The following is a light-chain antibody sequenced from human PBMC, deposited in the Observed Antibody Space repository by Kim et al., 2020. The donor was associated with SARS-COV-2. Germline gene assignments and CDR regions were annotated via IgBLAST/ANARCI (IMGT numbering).Light chain of an antibody. CDR1: QTISIY. CDR3: QQSYGVPIT. CDR2: TAS. Sequence: DIQLTQSPSSLSASVGDRVTITCRASQTISIYLNWYQLRPGKAPKLLIYTASGLQSGVPSRFSGSGSGTDFTLTISSLQPDDFGIYYCQQSYGVPITFGQGTRLEIK. J-gene: IGKJ5*01. V-gene: IGKV1-39*01.